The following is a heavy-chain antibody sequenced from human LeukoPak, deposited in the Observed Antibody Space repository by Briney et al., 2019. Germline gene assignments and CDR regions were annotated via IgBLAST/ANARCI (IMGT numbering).Heavy chain of an antibody. V-gene: IGHV3-23*01. CDR1: GFTFSSYA. D-gene: IGHD5-12*01. CDR3: AKSSSNIVFDY. J-gene: IGHJ4*02. Sequence: GESLRLSCAASGFTFSSYATSWVRQAPGKGLEWVSGISASGHNTYYADFVKGRFTISRDNSKNTLYLQMNSLRAEDTAVYFCAKSSSNIVFDYWGQGTLVPVSS. CDR2: ISASGHNT.